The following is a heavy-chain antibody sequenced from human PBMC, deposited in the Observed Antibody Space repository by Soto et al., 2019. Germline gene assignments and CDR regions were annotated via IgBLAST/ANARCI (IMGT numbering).Heavy chain of an antibody. J-gene: IGHJ4*02. CDR1: GYSFSTYW. D-gene: IGHD4-4*01. Sequence: GSLKISCQISGYSFSTYWLAWVRQMPGKGLELMGLIYPADSDTRYSTSFQGQVTLSADKSITTAYLHLSNLKASDTAMYYCARSWNDFGTYGAFDYWGQGTRVTVS. CDR2: IYPADSDT. CDR3: ARSWNDFGTYGAFDY. V-gene: IGHV5-51*01.